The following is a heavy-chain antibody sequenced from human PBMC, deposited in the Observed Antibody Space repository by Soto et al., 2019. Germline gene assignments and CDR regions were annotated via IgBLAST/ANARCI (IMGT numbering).Heavy chain of an antibody. V-gene: IGHV4-59*01. CDR2: IYYSGST. D-gene: IGHD2-8*01. Sequence: SETLSLTCTVSGGSISSYYWSWIRQPPGKGLEWIGYIYYSGSTNYNPSLKSRVTISVDTSKNQFSLKLSSVTAADTAVYYCSRAPRGLMVYAISAFDIWGQGTMVTVSS. CDR1: GGSISSYY. J-gene: IGHJ3*02. CDR3: SRAPRGLMVYAISAFDI.